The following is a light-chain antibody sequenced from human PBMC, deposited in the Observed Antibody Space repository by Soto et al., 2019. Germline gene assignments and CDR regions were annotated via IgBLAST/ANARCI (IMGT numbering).Light chain of an antibody. Sequence: IVLTQSAGTLSLTPGERATLSCRASQSVNSRLAWYQHKPGQAPRLLISGASSRATGIPDRFSGSGSATDFTLTISRLEPEDFALYYCQHYGRSPITFGHGTLLQVK. CDR2: GAS. CDR1: QSVNSR. V-gene: IGKV3-20*01. CDR3: QHYGRSPIT. J-gene: IGKJ5*01.